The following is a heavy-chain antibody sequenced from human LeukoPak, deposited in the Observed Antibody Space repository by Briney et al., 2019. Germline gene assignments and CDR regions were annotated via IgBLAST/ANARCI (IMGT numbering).Heavy chain of an antibody. CDR2: ISSSSTYI. V-gene: IGHV3-21*01. CDR3: ARDRQTVGGPLDY. CDR1: GFTFSGYT. D-gene: IGHD4-23*01. J-gene: IGHJ4*02. Sequence: PGGSLRLSCVASGFTFSGYTINWVRQAPGKGLEWVSSISSSSTYIYYADSVKGRFTISRDNAKNSLYLQMNSLRAEDAAVYYCARDRQTVGGPLDYWGQGTLVTVSS.